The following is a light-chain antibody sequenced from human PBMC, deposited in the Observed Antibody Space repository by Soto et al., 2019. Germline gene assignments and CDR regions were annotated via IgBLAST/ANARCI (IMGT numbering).Light chain of an antibody. CDR2: WAS. J-gene: IGKJ1*01. CDR1: QSVLYSSNNKNY. Sequence: DIVMTQSPDSLAVSLVESATINCKSSQSVLYSSNNKNYLAWYQQKPGQPPKLLIYWASTRDSGVPDRFSGSGSGTDFTLTISSVQAEDVAVYYCLQYYSTPKTFGQGTKVELK. CDR3: LQYYSTPKT. V-gene: IGKV4-1*01.